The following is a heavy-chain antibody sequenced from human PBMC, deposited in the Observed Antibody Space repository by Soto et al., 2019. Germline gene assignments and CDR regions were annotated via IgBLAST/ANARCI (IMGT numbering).Heavy chain of an antibody. CDR2: IYTSGST. CDR1: GGSISIYY. CDR3: ARNGPGARTSGRFDP. Sequence: SETLSLTCTVSGGSISIYYWSWIRHPAGKGLEWIGRIYTSGSTNYNPSLKSRVTMSVDTSKNQFSLKLSSVTAADTAVYYCARNGPGARTSGRFDPWGQGTLVTVSS. J-gene: IGHJ5*02. D-gene: IGHD1-26*01. V-gene: IGHV4-4*07.